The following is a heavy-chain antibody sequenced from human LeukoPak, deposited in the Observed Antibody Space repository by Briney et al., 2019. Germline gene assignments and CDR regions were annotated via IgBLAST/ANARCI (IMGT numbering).Heavy chain of an antibody. D-gene: IGHD6-13*01. CDR3: ARPKGSSWYTSYFDY. J-gene: IGHJ4*02. V-gene: IGHV1-2*04. CDR2: INPKSGGT. CDR1: GYTFTGYH. Sequence: GASVKVSCKASGYTFTGYHIHWVRQAPGQGLEWMGWINPKSGGTNYAQKFEGWVTMTRDTSMSTVYMELSRLKSDDTAVYYCARPKGSSWYTSYFDYWGQGTLVTVSS.